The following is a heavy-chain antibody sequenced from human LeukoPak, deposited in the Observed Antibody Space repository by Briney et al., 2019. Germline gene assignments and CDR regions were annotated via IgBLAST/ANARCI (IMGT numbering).Heavy chain of an antibody. V-gene: IGHV4-59*01. CDR2: IYYSGST. CDR1: GGPISSYY. J-gene: IGHJ2*01. Sequence: SETLSLTCTVSGGPISSYYRSWIRQPPGKGLEWIGYIYYSGSTNYNPSLKSRVTISVDTSKDQFSLKLSSVTAADTAVYYCARDPHPLTPDWYFDLWGRGTLVTVSS. CDR3: ARDPHPLTPDWYFDL.